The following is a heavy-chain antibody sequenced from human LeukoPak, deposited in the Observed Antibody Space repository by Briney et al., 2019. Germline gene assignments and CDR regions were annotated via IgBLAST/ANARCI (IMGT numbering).Heavy chain of an antibody. Sequence: SETLSLTCTVSGASISSYYWSSIRQPPGKGLEWIGYISYSGSPNYNPSLKSQVTISADTSKNQFSLNLSSVTAADTAVYYCARVGHIVAAGTYDWWGQGTLVTVSS. CDR3: ARVGHIVAAGTYDW. D-gene: IGHD6-13*01. J-gene: IGHJ4*02. CDR2: ISYSGSP. CDR1: GASISSYY. V-gene: IGHV4-59*08.